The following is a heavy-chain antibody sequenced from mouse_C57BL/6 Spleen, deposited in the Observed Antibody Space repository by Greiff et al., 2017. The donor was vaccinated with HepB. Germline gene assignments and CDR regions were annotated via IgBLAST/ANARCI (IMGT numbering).Heavy chain of an antibody. J-gene: IGHJ2*01. CDR3: ARGTTVVATNDY. V-gene: IGHV1-4*01. Sequence: QVQLQQSGAELARPGASVKMSCKASGYTFTSYTMHWVKQRPGQGLEWIGYINPSSGYTKYNQKFKDKATLTADKSSSTAYMQLSSLTSEDSAVYYCARGTTVVATNDYWGQGTTLTVSS. CDR1: GYTFTSYT. D-gene: IGHD1-1*01. CDR2: INPSSGYT.